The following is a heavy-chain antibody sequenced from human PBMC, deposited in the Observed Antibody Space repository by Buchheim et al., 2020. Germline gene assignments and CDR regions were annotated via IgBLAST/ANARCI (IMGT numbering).Heavy chain of an antibody. D-gene: IGHD3-10*01. Sequence: QVQLVQSGAEVKKPGASVKVSCKASGYTFTSYYMHWVRQAPGQGLEWMGIINPSGGSTSYAQKFQGRVTMTRETSTRTAYMELSSLRSEDTAVYYCARGRITMVRGVISWFDPWGQGTL. CDR1: GYTFTSYY. CDR3: ARGRITMVRGVISWFDP. J-gene: IGHJ5*02. CDR2: INPSGGST. V-gene: IGHV1-46*01.